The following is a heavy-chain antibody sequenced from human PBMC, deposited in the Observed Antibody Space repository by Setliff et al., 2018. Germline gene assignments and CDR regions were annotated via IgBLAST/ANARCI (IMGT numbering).Heavy chain of an antibody. CDR2: MSPVYGIA. CDR3: ARSPAVLGIVYLDP. V-gene: IGHV1-18*01. Sequence: ASVKVSCKTSGYAFITFGMSWVRQAPGQGLEWMGWMSPVYGIANYARKFQGRVTLTADTSTTTAYLELASLRDDDTAVYYCARSPAVLGIVYLDPWGQGTLVTV. J-gene: IGHJ5*02. CDR1: GYAFITFG. D-gene: IGHD2-15*01.